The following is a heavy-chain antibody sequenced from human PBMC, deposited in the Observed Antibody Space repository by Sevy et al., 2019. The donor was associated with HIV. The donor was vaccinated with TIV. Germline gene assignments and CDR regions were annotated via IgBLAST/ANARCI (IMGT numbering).Heavy chain of an antibody. CDR3: AKDMGEGRDYYYGMDV. CDR1: GFTFDDYA. V-gene: IGHV3-9*01. CDR2: ISWNSGSI. D-gene: IGHD3-16*01. Sequence: GGSLRLSCAASGFTFDDYAMHWVRQAPGKGLEWVSGISWNSGSIGYADSVKGRFTISRDNAKNSLYLKMNSLRAEDTALYYCAKDMGEGRDYYYGMDVWGQGTTVTVSS. J-gene: IGHJ6*02.